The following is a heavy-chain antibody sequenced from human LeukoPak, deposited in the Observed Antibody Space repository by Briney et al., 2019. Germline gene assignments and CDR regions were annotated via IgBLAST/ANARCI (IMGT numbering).Heavy chain of an antibody. CDR2: IGGNTGII. J-gene: IGHJ4*02. CDR3: AKDPSLGDCSGGSCYPPDF. V-gene: IGHV3-48*01. CDR1: GFTFNIFS. D-gene: IGHD2-15*01. Sequence: PGGSLRLSCEASGFTFNIFSMNWVRQAPGKGLEWLSYIGGNTGIIWYADSVKGRFTISRDNAKNSLYLQMNSLRVEDTAVYYCAKDPSLGDCSGGSCYPPDFWGQGTLVTVSS.